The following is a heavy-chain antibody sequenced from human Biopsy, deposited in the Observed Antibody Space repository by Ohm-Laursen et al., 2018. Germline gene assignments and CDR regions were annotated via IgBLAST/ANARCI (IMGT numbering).Heavy chain of an antibody. Sequence: SETLSLTCSVSGVSINGGRYYWNWIRHHPGKSLEWIGNIFYSANTYYNPSLKSRVTISVDTSKNQFSLKLSSVTAADTAVYYCARLGSGDYFPTFFDFWGLGTTVTVSS. V-gene: IGHV4-31*03. CDR3: ARLGSGDYFPTFFDF. CDR2: IFYSANT. J-gene: IGHJ6*02. D-gene: IGHD5-12*01. CDR1: GVSINGGRYY.